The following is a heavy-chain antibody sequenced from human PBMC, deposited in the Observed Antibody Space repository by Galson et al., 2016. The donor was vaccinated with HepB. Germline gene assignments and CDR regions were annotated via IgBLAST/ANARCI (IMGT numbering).Heavy chain of an antibody. J-gene: IGHJ3*02. CDR2: IWYDGSNK. V-gene: IGHV3-33*01. CDR1: GFTFSNCG. Sequence: SLRLSCAASGFTFSNCGMHWVRQAPGKGLEWVAVIWYDGSNKYYIDSVKGRFTISRDNSKNTLYLQMDSLRADDTAVYYCAREVDKPGGTDEDAFDIWGQGTVVTVSS. D-gene: IGHD1-14*01. CDR3: AREVDKPGGTDEDAFDI.